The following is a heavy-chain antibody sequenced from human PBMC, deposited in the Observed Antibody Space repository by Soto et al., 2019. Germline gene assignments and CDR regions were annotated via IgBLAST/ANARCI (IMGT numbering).Heavy chain of an antibody. Sequence: GGSLRLSCAASGFTFSSYGMHWVRQAPGKGLEWVAVISYDGSNKYYADSVKGRFTISRDNSKNTLYLQMNSLRAEDTAVYYCAKDGQKFGFGELLPTLYYYYYMDVWGKGTTVTVSS. CDR2: ISYDGSNK. CDR3: AKDGQKFGFGELLPTLYYYYYMDV. V-gene: IGHV3-30*18. CDR1: GFTFSSYG. D-gene: IGHD3-10*01. J-gene: IGHJ6*03.